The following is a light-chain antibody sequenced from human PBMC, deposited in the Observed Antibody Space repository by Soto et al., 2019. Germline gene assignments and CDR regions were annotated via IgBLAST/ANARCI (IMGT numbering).Light chain of an antibody. V-gene: IGKV3-11*01. Sequence: EVVLTQSPASLSLSPVERATLSCRADQSVSDYLAWYQQKPGQPPRLLFFDASSRASGVPHRFSAGGSGTDFTLIISSLQPEDFAVYYCQQRVNWPPTFGGGTKVDIK. CDR3: QQRVNWPPT. J-gene: IGKJ4*01. CDR2: DAS. CDR1: QSVSDY.